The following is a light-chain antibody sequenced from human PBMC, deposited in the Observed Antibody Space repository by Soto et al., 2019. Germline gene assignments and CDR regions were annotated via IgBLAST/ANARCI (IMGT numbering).Light chain of an antibody. CDR1: QSISSW. CDR2: KAS. V-gene: IGKV1-5*03. J-gene: IGKJ2*01. Sequence: DIQMTQSPSTLSASVGDRVTITCRASQSISSWLAWYQQKPGKAPKLLIYKASSLESGVPSRFSGGGSGTEFTLTISSLHPDDFATYYCQQYNSYSTFGQGTKLEIK. CDR3: QQYNSYST.